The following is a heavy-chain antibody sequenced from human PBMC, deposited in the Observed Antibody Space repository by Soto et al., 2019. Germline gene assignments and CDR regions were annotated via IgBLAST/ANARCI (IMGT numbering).Heavy chain of an antibody. D-gene: IGHD2-2*01. CDR2: ISAYNGNT. V-gene: IGHV1-18*01. CDR1: GYTLTSYG. Sequence: ASVKVSCKASGYTLTSYGISWVRQAPGQGLEWMGWISAYNGNTNYAQKLQGRVTMTTDTSTSTAYMELRSLRSDDTAVYYCARDRRDTRYCSSTSCWNWFDPWGQGTLVTVSS. J-gene: IGHJ5*02. CDR3: ARDRRDTRYCSSTSCWNWFDP.